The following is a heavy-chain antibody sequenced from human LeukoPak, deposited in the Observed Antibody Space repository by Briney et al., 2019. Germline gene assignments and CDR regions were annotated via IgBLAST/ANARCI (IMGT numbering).Heavy chain of an antibody. CDR2: ISGSGGST. D-gene: IGHD6-19*01. V-gene: IGHV3-23*01. CDR1: GFTFNNYA. Sequence: GGSLRLSCAASGFTFNNYAMSWVRQAPGKGLEWVSAISGSGGSTYYADSVKGRFTISRDNAKNSLYLQMNSLRAEDTALYYCAKGYSIGCYSWFDTWGQGTLVTVSS. CDR3: AKGYSIGCYSWFDT. J-gene: IGHJ5*02.